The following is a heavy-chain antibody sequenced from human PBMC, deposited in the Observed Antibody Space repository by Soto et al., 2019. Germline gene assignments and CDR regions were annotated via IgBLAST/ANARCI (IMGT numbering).Heavy chain of an antibody. CDR1: GGTFSSYA. CDR3: ARDSQTGYDSNGNHHYFDY. D-gene: IGHD3-22*01. V-gene: IGHV1-69*12. CDR2: IIPIFGVS. J-gene: IGHJ4*02. Sequence: QVQLVQSGAEVKKPGSSVKVSCKASGGTFSSYAINWVRQAPGQGLEWMGGIIPIFGVSNYAQKFQGRVTITADESTSTAYMERSGLRSEDTAVYYCARDSQTGYDSNGNHHYFDYRGQGTLVTVSS.